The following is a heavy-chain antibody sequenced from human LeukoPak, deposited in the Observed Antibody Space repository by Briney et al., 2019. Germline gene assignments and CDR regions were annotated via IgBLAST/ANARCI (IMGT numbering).Heavy chain of an antibody. CDR3: ARGLVVGSYSFDAFDI. V-gene: IGHV3-7*01. J-gene: IGHJ3*02. CDR1: GFTFSSYW. CDR2: IKKDGSEK. D-gene: IGHD1-26*01. Sequence: GGSLRLSCAASGFTFSSYWMSWVRQAPGKGLEWVANIKKDGSEKYYVDSVKGRFTISRDNAKNSLYLQMNSLRAEDTAAYYCARGLVVGSYSFDAFDIWGQGTMVTVSS.